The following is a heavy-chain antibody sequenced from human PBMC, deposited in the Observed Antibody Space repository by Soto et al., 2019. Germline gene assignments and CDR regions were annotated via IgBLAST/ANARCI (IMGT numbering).Heavy chain of an antibody. J-gene: IGHJ6*02. CDR3: ARGIVTGSEYNYYYYGMDV. Sequence: QVQLVQSGAEVKMPGSSVKVSCKASGGTFNSYAIDWVRQAPGQGLEWMGGIIPIFGTTNYPQKLQGRDKVTADESPRTAYMELSTLRSEDTAVYYCARGIVTGSEYNYYYYGMDVWGQGTTVTVSS. CDR1: GGTFNSYA. D-gene: IGHD1-1*01. V-gene: IGHV1-69*12. CDR2: IIPIFGTT.